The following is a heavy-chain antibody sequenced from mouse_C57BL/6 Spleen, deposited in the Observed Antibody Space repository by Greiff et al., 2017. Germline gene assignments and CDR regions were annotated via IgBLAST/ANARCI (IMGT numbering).Heavy chain of an antibody. CDR1: GYSFTSYY. J-gene: IGHJ2*01. CDR2: IYPGSGNT. Sequence: QVQLQQSGPELVKPGASVKISCKASGYSFTSYYIHWVKQRPGQGLEWIGWIYPGSGNTKYNEKFKGKATLSADTSYSTAYMQLSILTSEDSAVYYCAMSTVVAPYFDYWGQGTTLTVSS. V-gene: IGHV1-66*01. CDR3: AMSTVVAPYFDY. D-gene: IGHD1-1*01.